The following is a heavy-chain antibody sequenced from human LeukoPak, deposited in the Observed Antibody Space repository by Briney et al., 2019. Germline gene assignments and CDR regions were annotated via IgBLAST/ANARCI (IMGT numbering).Heavy chain of an antibody. J-gene: IGHJ4*02. CDR2: ISYDGSNK. V-gene: IGHV3-30*04. Sequence: GGSLRLSCAASGFTFSSYAMHWVRQAPGKGLEWVAVISYDGSNKYYADSVKGRFTISRDNSKNTLYLQMNSLRAEDTAVYYCARAPFRSSGWYDHPFGYWGQGTLVTVSS. D-gene: IGHD6-19*01. CDR1: GFTFSSYA. CDR3: ARAPFRSSGWYDHPFGY.